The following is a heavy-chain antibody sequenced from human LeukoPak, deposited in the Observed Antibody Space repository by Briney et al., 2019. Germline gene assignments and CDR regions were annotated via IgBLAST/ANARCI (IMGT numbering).Heavy chain of an antibody. CDR1: GFTFSSYA. CDR3: ARGGGYGDYTL. V-gene: IGHV3-30*04. Sequence: GRSLRLSCAASGFTFSSYAMHWVRQAPGKGLEWVAVISYDGSNKYYADSVKGRFTISRDNSKNTLYLQMNSLRAEDTAVYYCARGGGYGDYTLWGQGTLVTVSS. J-gene: IGHJ4*02. CDR2: ISYDGSNK. D-gene: IGHD4-17*01.